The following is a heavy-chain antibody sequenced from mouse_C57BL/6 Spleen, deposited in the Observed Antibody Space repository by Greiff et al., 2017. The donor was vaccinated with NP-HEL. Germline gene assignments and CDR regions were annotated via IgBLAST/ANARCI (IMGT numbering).Heavy chain of an antibody. J-gene: IGHJ4*01. CDR2: FYPGSGSI. CDR1: GYTFTEYT. V-gene: IGHV1-62-2*01. CDR3: ARHEGPGKGVYYAMDY. Sequence: VQRVESGAELVKPGASVKLSCKASGYTFTEYTIHWVKQRSGQGLEWIGWFYPGSGSIKYNEKFKDKATLTADKSSSTVYMELSRLTSEDSAVYFCARHEGPGKGVYYAMDYWGQGTSVTVSS.